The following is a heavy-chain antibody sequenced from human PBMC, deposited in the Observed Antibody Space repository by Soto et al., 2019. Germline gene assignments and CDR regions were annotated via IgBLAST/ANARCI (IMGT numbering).Heavy chain of an antibody. CDR2: IKQDGGQK. V-gene: IGHV3-7*05. D-gene: IGHD1-26*01. CDR1: GFTLSDSW. CDR3: ARNVRDGRYSPFDY. J-gene: IGHJ4*02. Sequence: VQLVESGGGLVQPGGSLRLSCVASGFTLSDSWMSWVRLAPGKGLEWVANIKQDGGQKYYVDSVMGRFTISRDNAKNSLFLQMNSLRAEDTAVYYCARNVRDGRYSPFDYWGQGTLVTVSS.